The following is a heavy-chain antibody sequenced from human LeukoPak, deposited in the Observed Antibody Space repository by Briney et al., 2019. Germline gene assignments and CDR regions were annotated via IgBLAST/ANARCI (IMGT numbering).Heavy chain of an antibody. J-gene: IGHJ6*02. CDR2: IYYSGST. CDR3: ARFKGIAAAQYYYYGMDV. V-gene: IGHV4-59*11. CDR1: GDSYTSPY. D-gene: IGHD6-13*01. Sequence: PSETLSLTCTVSGDSYTSPYWSWIRQPPGKGLEWIGYIYYSGSTNYNPSPKSRVTISVDTSKNQFSLKLSSVTAADTAVYYCARFKGIAAAQYYYYGMDVWGQGATVTVSS.